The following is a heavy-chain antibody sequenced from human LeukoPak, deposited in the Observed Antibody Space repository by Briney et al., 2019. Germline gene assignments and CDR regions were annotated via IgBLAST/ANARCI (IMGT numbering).Heavy chain of an antibody. CDR2: IRSKANNYAT. CDR1: GFTFSGSA. V-gene: IGHV3-73*01. D-gene: IGHD3-10*01. Sequence: GGSLKLSCAASGFTFSGSAMHWVRQASGKGLEWVGRIRSKANNYATAYGASVNGRFTISRDDSKNTAYLQMNSPKTEDTAVYYRTTRGFGELQKSYNYWGQGTLVTVSS. CDR3: TTRGFGELQKSYNY. J-gene: IGHJ4*02.